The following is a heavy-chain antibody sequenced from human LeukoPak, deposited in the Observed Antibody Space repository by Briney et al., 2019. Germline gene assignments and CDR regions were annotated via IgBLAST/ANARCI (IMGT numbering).Heavy chain of an antibody. J-gene: IGHJ4*02. Sequence: GASVKVSCKASGYSFTGYYIHCVRQAAGQGLEWMGWINPNSGGKNYAQRFQGRVSMTRDTSISTAYMELSRLTSDDTAMYYCARVDSYGSLLWDYWGQGTLVTVSS. CDR3: ARVDSYGSLLWDY. CDR2: INPNSGGK. CDR1: GYSFTGYY. V-gene: IGHV1-2*02. D-gene: IGHD5-18*01.